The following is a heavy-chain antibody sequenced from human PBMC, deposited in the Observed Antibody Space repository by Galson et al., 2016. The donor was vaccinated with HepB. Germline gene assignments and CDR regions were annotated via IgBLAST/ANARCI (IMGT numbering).Heavy chain of an antibody. J-gene: IGHJ4*02. V-gene: IGHV3-33*01. Sequence: SLRLSCAASRFTFSNYGMHWVRQAPGKGLEWVAVIWYDGSNKYYAGSVKGRFTISRDNSKNTLYLQMNSLRAEDTAVYYCARVSGESGPDYWGQGTLVTVSS. CDR1: RFTFSNYG. CDR3: ARVSGESGPDY. CDR2: IWYDGSNK. D-gene: IGHD3-10*01.